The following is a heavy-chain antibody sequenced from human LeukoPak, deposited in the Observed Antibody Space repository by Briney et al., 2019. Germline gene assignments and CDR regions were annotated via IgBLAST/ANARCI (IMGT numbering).Heavy chain of an antibody. CDR2: IYPGDSDT. CDR1: GYSFTSYW. D-gene: IGHD3-10*01. Sequence: GESLKISCKVSGYSFTSYWIGWVRQLPGKGLEWMGIIYPGDSDTSYSPSFQGQVTISADKSISTAYLQWSSLKASDTAMYYCARPPYYYGSGSSDFDYWGQGTLVTVSS. V-gene: IGHV5-51*01. J-gene: IGHJ4*02. CDR3: ARPPYYYGSGSSDFDY.